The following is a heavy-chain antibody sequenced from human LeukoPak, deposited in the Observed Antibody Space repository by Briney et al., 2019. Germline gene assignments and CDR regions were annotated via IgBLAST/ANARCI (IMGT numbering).Heavy chain of an antibody. CDR3: AKSHASIWNVYDY. CDR1: GFTFSSYA. V-gene: IGHV3-23*01. D-gene: IGHD1-1*01. J-gene: IGHJ4*02. Sequence: SGGSLRLSCAASGFTFSSYAMSWVRQAPGKGLEWVSVISGSGGSTYYADSVKGRFTISRDNSKNTLYLQMNSLRAEDTAVYYCAKSHASIWNVYDYWGQGTLVTVSS. CDR2: ISGSGGST.